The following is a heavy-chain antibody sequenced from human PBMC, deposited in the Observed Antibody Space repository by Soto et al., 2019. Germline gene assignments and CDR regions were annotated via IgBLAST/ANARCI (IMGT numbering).Heavy chain of an antibody. J-gene: IGHJ6*03. D-gene: IGHD3-3*01. CDR1: GFTFSSYW. Sequence: EVQLVESGGGLVQPGGSLRLSCAASGFTFSSYWMSWVRQAPEKGLEWVANIKQDGNDLYFVDSVKGRFTISRDNAKNSLYLHMSSLRAEDTGVYYCARTIFGVVIHSSYMDVWGKGTTVTVSS. V-gene: IGHV3-7*01. CDR3: ARTIFGVVIHSSYMDV. CDR2: IKQDGNDL.